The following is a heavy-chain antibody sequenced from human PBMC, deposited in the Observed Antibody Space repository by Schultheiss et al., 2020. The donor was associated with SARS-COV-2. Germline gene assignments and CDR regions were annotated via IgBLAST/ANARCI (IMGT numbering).Heavy chain of an antibody. CDR1: GGSFSDYY. Sequence: SETLSLTCAVYGGSFSDYYWSWIRQPPGKGLEWIGKIHHGGSTNYNPSLNSRVTISVDRSKNQFSLKLSSVTAEDTAVYYCARAMRAGHYYYYYGMDVWGQGTTVTVSS. CDR3: ARAMRAGHYYYYYGMDV. J-gene: IGHJ6*02. D-gene: IGHD6-13*01. CDR2: IHHGGST. V-gene: IGHV4-34*01.